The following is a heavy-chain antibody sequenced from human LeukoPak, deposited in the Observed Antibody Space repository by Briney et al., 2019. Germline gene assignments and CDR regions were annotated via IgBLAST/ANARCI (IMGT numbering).Heavy chain of an antibody. Sequence: PGRSLRLSCAASGFTFSSYAMHWVRQAPGKGLEWVAVISYDGSNKYYADSVKGRFTISRDNSKNTLYLQMNSLRAEDTAVYYCARGSDYDSSGYYYGYFDYWGQGTLVTVSS. J-gene: IGHJ4*02. D-gene: IGHD3-22*01. CDR3: ARGSDYDSSGYYYGYFDY. CDR1: GFTFSSYA. V-gene: IGHV3-30-3*01. CDR2: ISYDGSNK.